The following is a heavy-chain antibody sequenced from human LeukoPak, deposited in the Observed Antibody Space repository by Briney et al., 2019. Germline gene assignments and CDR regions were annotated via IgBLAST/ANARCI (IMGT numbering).Heavy chain of an antibody. CDR3: AREGTFFGVVSYYYYYMDV. J-gene: IGHJ6*03. CDR1: GGSISSYY. CDR2: IYTSGST. D-gene: IGHD3-3*01. V-gene: IGHV4-4*07. Sequence: PSETLSLTCTVSGGSISSYYWSWIRQPAGKGLEWIGRIYTSGSTNYNPSLKSRVTISVDTSKNQFSLKLSSVTAADTAVYYCAREGTFFGVVSYYYYYMDVWGQGTLVTVSS.